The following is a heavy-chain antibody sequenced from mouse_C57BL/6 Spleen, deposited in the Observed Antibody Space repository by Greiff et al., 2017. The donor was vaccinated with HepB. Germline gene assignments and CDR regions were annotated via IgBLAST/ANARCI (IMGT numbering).Heavy chain of an antibody. D-gene: IGHD2-1*01. CDR1: GYTFTDYN. J-gene: IGHJ4*01. Sequence: VQLQQSGPELVKPGASVKIPCKASGYTFTDYNMDWVKQSHGKSLEWIGDINPNNGGTIYNQKFKGKATLTVDKSSSTAYMELRSLTSEDTAVYYCARGALGYYGNYEGYAMDYWGQGTSVTVSS. V-gene: IGHV1-18*01. CDR3: ARGALGYYGNYEGYAMDY. CDR2: INPNNGGT.